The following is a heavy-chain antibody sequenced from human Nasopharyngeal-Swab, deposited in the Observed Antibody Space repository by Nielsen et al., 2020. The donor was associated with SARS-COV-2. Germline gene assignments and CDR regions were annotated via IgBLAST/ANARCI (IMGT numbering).Heavy chain of an antibody. Sequence: GGSLRLSCAASGFTFSSYGMNWVRQAPGKGLEWVSGISWNSGRTGYADSVKGRFTISRDNAKNSLYLQMNSLRTEDTALYYCAKDWGSGTYRYSYMDVWGKGTTVTVSS. CDR3: AKDWGSGTYRYSYMDV. V-gene: IGHV3-9*01. CDR1: GFTFSSYG. J-gene: IGHJ6*03. D-gene: IGHD1-26*01. CDR2: ISWNSGRT.